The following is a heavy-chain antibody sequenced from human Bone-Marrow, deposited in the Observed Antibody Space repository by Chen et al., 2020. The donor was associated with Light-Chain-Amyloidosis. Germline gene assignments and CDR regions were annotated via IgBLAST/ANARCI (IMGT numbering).Heavy chain of an antibody. D-gene: IGHD3-10*01. Sequence: EVQLVESGGALVQPGGSLRPSCAASGFTVKTYWKHRVRQPPGGGLVWVARMPTDVTKTVYADSVKGRFTVSRDDAKNTLYLEMNSLRVEDTGLYFCARDRGRFSYNRGGLDSWGQGTLVTVSS. J-gene: IGHJ4*02. CDR3: ARDRGRFSYNRGGLDS. V-gene: IGHV3-74*01. CDR1: GFTVKTYW. CDR2: MPTDVTKT.